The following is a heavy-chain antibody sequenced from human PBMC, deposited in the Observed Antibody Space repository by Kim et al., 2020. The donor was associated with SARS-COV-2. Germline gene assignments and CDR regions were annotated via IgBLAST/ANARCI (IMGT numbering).Heavy chain of an antibody. CDR1: GFIFSNYD. CDR2: IRSSGGAI. V-gene: IGHV3-48*03. Sequence: GGSLRLSCAASGFIFSNYDMNWVRHVPEKGLEWLSYIRSSGGAIYYAESVQGRFTISRDNAENSLFLQMNSLRVEDTAVYYCVRDLSALTVGGMDVWGQGTTVTVSS. J-gene: IGHJ6*02. CDR3: VRDLSALTVGGMDV. D-gene: IGHD3-22*01.